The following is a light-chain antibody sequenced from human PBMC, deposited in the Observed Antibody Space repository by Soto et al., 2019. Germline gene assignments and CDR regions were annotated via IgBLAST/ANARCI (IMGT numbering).Light chain of an antibody. J-gene: IGLJ1*01. CDR3: SLYTSENAYV. CDR2: EVS. V-gene: IGLV2-18*01. Sequence: QSALTQPPSVSGSPGQSVTISCTGTSTDFVGYNRVSWYQQPPGTAPKLMIYEVSKRPSGVPDRFSGSKSGNTASLTISGLQAVDEADYYCSLYTSENAYVFGTGTKLTVL. CDR1: STDFVGYNR.